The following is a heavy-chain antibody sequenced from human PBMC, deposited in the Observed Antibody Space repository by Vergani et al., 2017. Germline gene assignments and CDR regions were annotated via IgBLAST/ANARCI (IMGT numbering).Heavy chain of an antibody. V-gene: IGHV1-69*13. D-gene: IGHD3-3*01. CDR3: ARGNGLWSGYYSY. CDR2: IIPIFGTA. CDR1: GYTFTSYA. J-gene: IGHJ4*02. Sequence: QVQLVQSGAEVKKPGASVKVSCKASGYTFTSYAMHWVRQAPGQRLEWMGRIIPIFGTANYAQKFQGRVTITADESTSTAYMELSSLRSEDTAVYYCARGNGLWSGYYSYWGQGTLVTVSS.